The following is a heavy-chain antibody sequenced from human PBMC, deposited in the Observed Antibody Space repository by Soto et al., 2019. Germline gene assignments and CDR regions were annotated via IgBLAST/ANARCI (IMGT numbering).Heavy chain of an antibody. Sequence: GGSLRLSCAASGFTFSSYGMHWVRQAPGKGLEWVAVISYDGSNKYYADSVKGRFTISRDNSKNTLYLQMNSLRAEDTAVYYCARDDFTIFGVVIMGLGFDHWGQGTLVTVSS. V-gene: IGHV3-30*03. D-gene: IGHD3-3*01. CDR1: GFTFSSYG. J-gene: IGHJ4*02. CDR3: ARDDFTIFGVVIMGLGFDH. CDR2: ISYDGSNK.